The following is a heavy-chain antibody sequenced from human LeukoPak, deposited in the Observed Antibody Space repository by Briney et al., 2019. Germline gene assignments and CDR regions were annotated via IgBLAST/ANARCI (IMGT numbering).Heavy chain of an antibody. V-gene: IGHV1-8*01. CDR1: GYTFTSYD. CDR3: ARGGVGYYDSSVIGYYFDY. Sequence: ASVKVSCKASGYTFTSYDINWVRQATGQGLEWMGWMNPNSGNTGYAQKFQGRVTMTRNTSISTAYMELSSLRSEDTAVYYCARGGVGYYDSSVIGYYFDYWGQGTLVTVSS. J-gene: IGHJ4*02. D-gene: IGHD3-22*01. CDR2: MNPNSGNT.